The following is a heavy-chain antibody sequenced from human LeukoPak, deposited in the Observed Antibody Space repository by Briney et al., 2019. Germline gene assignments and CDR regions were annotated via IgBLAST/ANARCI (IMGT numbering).Heavy chain of an antibody. CDR3: ARGDCSSTSCSSTPKNWFDP. V-gene: IGHV3-23*01. Sequence: SGGSLRLSCAASGFTFSNCAMSWVRQAPGKGLEWVSAISGSGGTTYYADSVKGRFTISRDNSMNTLYLQMNSLRAEDTAAFYCARGDCSSTSCSSTPKNWFDPWGQGTLVSVSS. D-gene: IGHD2-2*01. CDR1: GFTFSNCA. CDR2: ISGSGGTT. J-gene: IGHJ5*02.